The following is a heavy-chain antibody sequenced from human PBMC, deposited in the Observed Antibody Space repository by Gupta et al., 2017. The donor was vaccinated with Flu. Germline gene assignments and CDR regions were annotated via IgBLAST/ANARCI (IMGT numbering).Heavy chain of an antibody. J-gene: IGHJ6*02. CDR3: AIEGMWVGDYYYGMDV. Sequence: QLQLQESGPGLVKPSETLSLTCTVSDGSLSSSSYYWGWVRQPPGKGLEWIGSIYYSGSTYYNPSLKSRVTISVDTSKNQFSLKLSSVTAADTAVYYCAIEGMWVGDYYYGMDVWGQGTTVTVSS. D-gene: IGHD1-26*01. CDR1: DGSLSSSSYY. V-gene: IGHV4-39*02. CDR2: IYYSGST.